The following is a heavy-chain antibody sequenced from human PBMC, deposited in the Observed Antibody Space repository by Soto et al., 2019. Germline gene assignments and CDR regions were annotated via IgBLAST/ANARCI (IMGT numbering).Heavy chain of an antibody. V-gene: IGHV3-30*18. CDR1: GFTFTKYG. CDR3: VKDSFTNYSPYYYYAMDV. Sequence: PGGSLRLSCAASGFTFTKYGMHWVRQAPGKGLEWVAVISYDGNKEYFADSVKGRFTISRDNARNKLYLQMNSLRGDDTAVYYCVKDSFTNYSPYYYYAMDVWGQGTTATVSS. CDR2: ISYDGNKE. D-gene: IGHD4-4*01. J-gene: IGHJ6*02.